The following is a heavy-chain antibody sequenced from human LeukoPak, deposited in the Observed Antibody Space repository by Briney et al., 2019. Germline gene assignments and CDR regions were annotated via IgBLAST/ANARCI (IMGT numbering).Heavy chain of an antibody. CDR3: AREDNVWNLLYNYYMDV. CDR1: GFTFSDYY. V-gene: IGHV3-11*01. J-gene: IGHJ6*03. CDR2: IDVRGDTI. D-gene: IGHD1-1*01. Sequence: PGGSLGLSCAASGFTFSDYYMTWIRQAPGKGLEWVAYIDVRGDTILYADSVKGRFTISRDSAKNSLYLQMNSLRAEDTAVYYCAREDNVWNLLYNYYMDVWGKGTTVTVSS.